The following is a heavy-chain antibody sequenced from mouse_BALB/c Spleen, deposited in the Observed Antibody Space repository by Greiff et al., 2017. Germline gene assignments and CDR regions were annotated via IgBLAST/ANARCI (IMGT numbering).Heavy chain of an antibody. J-gene: IGHJ3*01. CDR2: INSNGGST. CDR1: GFTFSSYY. V-gene: IGHV5-6-2*01. Sequence: EVHLVESGGGLVKLGGSLKLSCAASGFTFSSYYMSWVRQTPEKRLELVAAINSNGGSTYYPDTVKGRFTISRDNAKNTLYLQMSSLKSEDTALYYCARHGGSSGYDWFAYWGQGTLVTVSA. CDR3: ARHGGSSGYDWFAY. D-gene: IGHD3-1*01.